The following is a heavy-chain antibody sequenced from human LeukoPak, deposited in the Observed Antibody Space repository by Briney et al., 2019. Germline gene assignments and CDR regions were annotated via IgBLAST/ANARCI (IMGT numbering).Heavy chain of an antibody. CDR2: ISAYNGNT. V-gene: IGHV1-18*01. Sequence: GASVKVSCEASGYTFTSYGISWVRQAPGQGLEWMGWISAYNGNTNYAQKLQGRVTMTTDTSKSTAYMELRSLRSDDTAVYYCARLSRYTIFGVVREGWFDPWGQGTLVTVSS. J-gene: IGHJ5*02. D-gene: IGHD3-3*01. CDR3: ARLSRYTIFGVVREGWFDP. CDR1: GYTFTSYG.